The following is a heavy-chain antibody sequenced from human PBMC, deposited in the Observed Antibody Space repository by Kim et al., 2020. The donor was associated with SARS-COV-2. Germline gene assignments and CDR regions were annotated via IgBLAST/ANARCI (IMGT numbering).Heavy chain of an antibody. V-gene: IGHV3-30*02. J-gene: IGHJ6*02. D-gene: IGHD3-3*01. Sequence: ADSVKGRFTISRDNSKNTLYLQMNSLRAEDTAVYYCAKDKIFGLGEGMDVWGQGTTVTVSS. CDR3: AKDKIFGLGEGMDV.